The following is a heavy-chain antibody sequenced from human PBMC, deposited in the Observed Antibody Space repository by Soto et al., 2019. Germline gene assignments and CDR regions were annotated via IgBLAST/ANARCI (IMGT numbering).Heavy chain of an antibody. CDR1: GYILTSYC. Sequence: GDALNICCKFSGYILTSYCICLVRQMPGKGLEWMGIIYPGDSDTRYSPSFQGQVTISADKSISTAYLQWSSLKASDTAMYYCARQAKLSTGPKDFDIWGQGTLVTVSS. CDR3: ARQAKLSTGPKDFDI. J-gene: IGHJ3*02. D-gene: IGHD1-7*01. CDR2: IYPGDSDT. V-gene: IGHV5-51*01.